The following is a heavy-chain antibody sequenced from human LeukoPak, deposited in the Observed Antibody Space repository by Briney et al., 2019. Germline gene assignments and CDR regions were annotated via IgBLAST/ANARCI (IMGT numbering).Heavy chain of an antibody. V-gene: IGHV4-4*02. Sequence: SGTLSLTCAVSGGSISSNWWSWVRQPPGKGLEWIGEIYHSGSTNYNPSLQSRVTISVDKSKNQFSLKLSSVTAADTAVYYCARGSGLRYFDYWGQGTLVTVSS. CDR1: GGSISSNW. CDR3: ARGSGLRYFDY. CDR2: IYHSGST. D-gene: IGHD2-15*01. J-gene: IGHJ4*02.